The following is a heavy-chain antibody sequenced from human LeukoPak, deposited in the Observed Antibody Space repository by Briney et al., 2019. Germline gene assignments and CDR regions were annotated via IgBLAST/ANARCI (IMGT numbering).Heavy chain of an antibody. CDR1: GFTFGDYA. CDR2: IRSKAYGGTT. J-gene: IGHJ6*03. V-gene: IGHV3-49*03. D-gene: IGHD6-13*01. CDR3: TRDLSVDAWYSSSWPPPYYYMDV. Sequence: GGSLRLSCTASGFTFGDYAMSWFRQAPGKGLEWVGFIRSKAYGGTTEYAASVKGRFTISRDDSKSIAYLQMNSLKTEDTAVYYCTRDLSVDAWYSSSWPPPYYYMDVWGKGTTVTVSS.